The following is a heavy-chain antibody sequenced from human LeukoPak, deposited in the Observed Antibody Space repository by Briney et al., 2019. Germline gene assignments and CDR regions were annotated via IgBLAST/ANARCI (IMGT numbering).Heavy chain of an antibody. Sequence: GGSLRLSCAASGFTFSSYWMNWVRQAPGKGLVWVSRIASDGSSTTYADSVKGRFSISRDNAKNTLYLQMNGLRVEDTAVYYCARGRPHGNDYWGQGTLVTVSS. V-gene: IGHV3-74*01. CDR1: GFTFSSYW. CDR2: IASDGSST. D-gene: IGHD4-23*01. J-gene: IGHJ4*02. CDR3: ARGRPHGNDY.